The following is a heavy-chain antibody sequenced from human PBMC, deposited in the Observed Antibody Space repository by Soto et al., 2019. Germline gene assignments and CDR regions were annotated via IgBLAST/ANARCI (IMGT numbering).Heavy chain of an antibody. V-gene: IGHV4-31*03. CDR1: GGSINSGGYY. J-gene: IGHJ4*02. Sequence: SETLSLTCTVSGGSINSGGYYWSWIRQHPGKGLAWIGYIYYSGSTYYNPSLKSRVTISVDTSKNQFSRKLSYVTAADTTVYYCARDSIAARQYYFDYWGQGTLVTVAS. CDR2: IYYSGST. CDR3: ARDSIAARQYYFDY. D-gene: IGHD6-6*01.